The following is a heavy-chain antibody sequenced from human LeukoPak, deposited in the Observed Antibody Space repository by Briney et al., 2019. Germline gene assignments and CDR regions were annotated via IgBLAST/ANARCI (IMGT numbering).Heavy chain of an antibody. V-gene: IGHV4-4*07. CDR2: IYTSGSA. CDR3: ARGGSMTLDFDY. Sequence: SETLSLTCTVSGGSISSYYWSWIRQPAGKGLEWIGRIYTSGSANYNPSLKSRVTMSVDTSKNQFSLKLSSVTAADTAVYYCARGGSMTLDFDYWGQGTLVTVSS. J-gene: IGHJ4*02. CDR1: GGSISSYY. D-gene: IGHD2/OR15-2a*01.